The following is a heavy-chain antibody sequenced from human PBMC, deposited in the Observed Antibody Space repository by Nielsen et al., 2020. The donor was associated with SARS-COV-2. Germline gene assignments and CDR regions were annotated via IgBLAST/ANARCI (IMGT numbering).Heavy chain of an antibody. V-gene: IGHV3-20*01. CDR2: INWNGGST. CDR3: TTTPPTYYGMDV. D-gene: IGHD1-14*01. Sequence: GESLKISCAASGFTFDDYGMSWVRQAPGKGLEWVSGINWNGGSTGYADSVNGRFTISRDNAKNSLYLQMNSLRAEDTALYHCTTTPPTYYGMDVWGQGTTVTVSS. J-gene: IGHJ6*02. CDR1: GFTFDDYG.